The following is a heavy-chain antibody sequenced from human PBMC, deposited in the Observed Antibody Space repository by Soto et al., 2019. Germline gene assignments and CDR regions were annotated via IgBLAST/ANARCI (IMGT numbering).Heavy chain of an antibody. CDR3: ARDLTRGDYVGGHYFDY. CDR2: IIPIFGTA. D-gene: IGHD4-17*01. J-gene: IGHJ4*02. Sequence: QVQLVQSGAEVKKPGSSVKVSCKASGGTFSSYAISWVRQAPGQGLEWMGGIIPIFGTANYAQKFQGRVTITADESTSTAYMELSSLSSEDTAVYYCARDLTRGDYVGGHYFDYWGQGTLVTVSS. V-gene: IGHV1-69*12. CDR1: GGTFSSYA.